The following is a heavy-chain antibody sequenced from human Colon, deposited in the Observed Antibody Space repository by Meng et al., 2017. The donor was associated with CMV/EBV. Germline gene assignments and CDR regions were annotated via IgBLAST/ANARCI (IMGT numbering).Heavy chain of an antibody. CDR1: GYTFTANH. Sequence: QGQAVKSGTEVKKPGASVKVSCKTSGYTFTANHLHWVRQAPGQGLEWMGWIYPQDGGTYFAQKFQDRVTLTRDTSITTAYMELSGLTSDDTAIYYCVRESWYFDFWGEGTLVTVSS. V-gene: IGHV1-2*02. CDR3: VRESWYFDF. D-gene: IGHD6-13*01. J-gene: IGHJ4*02. CDR2: IYPQDGGT.